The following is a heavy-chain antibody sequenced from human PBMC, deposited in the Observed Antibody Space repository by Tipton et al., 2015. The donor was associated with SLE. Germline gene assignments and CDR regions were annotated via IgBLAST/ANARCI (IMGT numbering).Heavy chain of an antibody. J-gene: IGHJ4*02. V-gene: IGHV4-34*01. CDR3: ARCTIFGVVRGSFDS. CDR2: DNHSGST. Sequence: TLSLTCAVYGGSFSDYFWTWIRQSPGKGLEWIGDDNHSGSTDSHPSLKSRVTMSVDTSKNQFSLKLTSVTAADTALYYCARCTIFGVVRGSFDSWGQGTLVTVS. CDR1: GGSFSDYF. D-gene: IGHD3-3*01.